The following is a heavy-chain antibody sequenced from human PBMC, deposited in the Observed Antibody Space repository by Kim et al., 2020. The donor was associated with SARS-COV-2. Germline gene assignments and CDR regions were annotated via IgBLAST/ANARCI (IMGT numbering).Heavy chain of an antibody. Sequence: GESLKISCKGSGYSFTSYWISWVRQMPGKGLEWMGRIDPSDSYTNYSPSFQGHVTISADKSISTAYLQWSSLKASDTAMYYCARHGVRLYYGSGRGAFDIWGQGTMVTVSS. CDR3: ARHGVRLYYGSGRGAFDI. CDR1: GYSFTSYW. J-gene: IGHJ3*02. CDR2: IDPSDSYT. D-gene: IGHD3-10*01. V-gene: IGHV5-10-1*01.